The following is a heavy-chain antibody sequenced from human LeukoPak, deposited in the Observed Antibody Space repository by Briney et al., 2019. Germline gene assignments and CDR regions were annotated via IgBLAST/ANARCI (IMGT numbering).Heavy chain of an antibody. Sequence: SETLSLTCTVSGGSISSSSYYWGWIRQPPGKGLEWIGSIYYSGSTYYNPSLKSRVTISVDTPKNQFSLKLSSVTAADTAVYYCARRGGYYHNWFDPWGQGTLVTVSS. CDR1: GGSISSSSYY. CDR2: IYYSGST. D-gene: IGHD3-10*01. CDR3: ARRGGYYHNWFDP. V-gene: IGHV4-39*01. J-gene: IGHJ5*02.